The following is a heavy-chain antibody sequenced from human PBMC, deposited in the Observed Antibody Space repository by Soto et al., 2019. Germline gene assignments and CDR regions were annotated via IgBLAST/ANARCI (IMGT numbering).Heavy chain of an antibody. CDR2: ISPYNGDT. CDR1: GYSFTNYD. V-gene: IGHV1-18*01. Sequence: ASVKVSCEASGYSFTNYDISWVRQAPGQGLEWMGWISPYNGDTNYAQKLQGRVTMTTDTSTSTAYMELRSLRSDDTAVYYCARYCSSTSCDHYFDYWGQGTLVTVSS. CDR3: ARYCSSTSCDHYFDY. J-gene: IGHJ4*02. D-gene: IGHD2-2*01.